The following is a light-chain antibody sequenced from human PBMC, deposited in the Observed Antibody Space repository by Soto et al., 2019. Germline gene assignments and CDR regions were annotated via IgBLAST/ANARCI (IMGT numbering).Light chain of an antibody. V-gene: IGLV2-8*01. CDR3: TSYAGSNIPVV. J-gene: IGLJ2*01. CDR2: EVS. CDR1: SSDVGGSNF. Sequence: QSVLTQPPSASGSPGQSVTISCTGTSSDVGGSNFVSWYQQHPGKAPKLMIYEVSERPSGVPDRFSGSKSGNTASLTVSGLQADDEADYYCTSYAGSNIPVVFGGGTKLTVL.